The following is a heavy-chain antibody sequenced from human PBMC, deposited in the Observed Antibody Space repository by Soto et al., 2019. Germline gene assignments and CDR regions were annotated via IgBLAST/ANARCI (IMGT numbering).Heavy chain of an antibody. CDR2: IFFDGTKK. CDR3: ARRHEQLSDLDH. D-gene: IGHD1-1*01. J-gene: IGHJ4*02. CDR1: GFTFRHYG. Sequence: QVQLVESGGGVVQPGGSLRLSCAASGFTFRHYGLHWVRQAPGKGLEWVAVIFFDGTKKYYADSVKGGITISRDNSNNTLYLQMDSLRAEDTAMYYCARRHEQLSDLDHWGQGTLVTVSS. V-gene: IGHV3-33*01.